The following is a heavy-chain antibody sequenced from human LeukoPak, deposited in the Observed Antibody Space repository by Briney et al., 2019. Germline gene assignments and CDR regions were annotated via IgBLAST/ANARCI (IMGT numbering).Heavy chain of an antibody. J-gene: IGHJ3*02. D-gene: IGHD3-22*01. Sequence: GRSLRLSCAASGFTFSTYGMYWVRQAPGKGLEWVAVISYDGSNKYYADSVKGRFTISRDNSKNTLYLQMNSLRAEDTAVYYCARERYYYDSSGYYSDPDAFDIWGQGTMVTVSS. CDR3: ARERYYYDSSGYYSDPDAFDI. CDR2: ISYDGSNK. V-gene: IGHV3-30*03. CDR1: GFTFSTYG.